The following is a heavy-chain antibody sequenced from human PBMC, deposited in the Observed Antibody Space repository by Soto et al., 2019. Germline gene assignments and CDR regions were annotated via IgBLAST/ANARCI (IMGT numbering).Heavy chain of an antibody. D-gene: IGHD2-8*01. CDR1: GYPFIMYG. CDR2: INVYSGNT. CDR3: AKINAYSMDV. Sequence: QVLLVQSGGEVKKPGASVKVSCNTSGYPFIMYGICGVLQAPGQGPEWMGWINVYSGNTDYAEKFRDRITVTTDTTPSTAYMELRSLTSADAGVYYWAKINAYSMDVWGQGTRVTVSS. J-gene: IGHJ6*02. V-gene: IGHV1-18*01.